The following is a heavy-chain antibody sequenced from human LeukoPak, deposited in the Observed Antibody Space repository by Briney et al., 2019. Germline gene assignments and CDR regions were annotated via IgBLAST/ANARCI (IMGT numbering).Heavy chain of an antibody. D-gene: IGHD1-26*01. CDR3: TRESGAFSPFGF. CDR2: VHLNGAT. CDR1: GGSILSTNW. V-gene: IGHV4-4*02. J-gene: IGHJ4*02. Sequence: SGALSLTCAVFGGSILSTNWWSWVRQPPGKGLEWIGEVHLNGATNYNPSVEGRVTMSIDKSKNHLSLEVISVTAADTAMYYCTRESGAFSPFGFWGQGTLVTVSS.